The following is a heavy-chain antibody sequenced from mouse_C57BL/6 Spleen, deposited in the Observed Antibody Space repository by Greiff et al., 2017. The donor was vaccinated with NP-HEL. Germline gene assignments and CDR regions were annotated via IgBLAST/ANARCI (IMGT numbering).Heavy chain of an antibody. CDR3: AKQTARDYFDY. Sequence: VQLQQPGAELVMPGASVKLSCKASGYTFTSYWMHWVKQRPGQGLEWIGEIDPSDSYTNYNQKFKGKSTFTVDKSSSTAYMQLSSLTSEDSAVYYCAKQTARDYFDYWGQGTTLTVSS. D-gene: IGHD3-3*01. J-gene: IGHJ2*01. CDR2: IDPSDSYT. CDR1: GYTFTSYW. V-gene: IGHV1-69*01.